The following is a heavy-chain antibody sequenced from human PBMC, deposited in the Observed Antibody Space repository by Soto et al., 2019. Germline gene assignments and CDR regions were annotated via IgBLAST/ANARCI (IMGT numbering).Heavy chain of an antibody. Sequence: GGSLRLPCAAPGFTFSSYAMGWVPQAPGKGLEWVSAISDSGGSTYYADSVKGRFTISRDNSKNTLYLQMNSLRAEDTAVYYCAKDLRLVVVPAALGYWGQGTLVTVSS. V-gene: IGHV3-23*01. CDR1: GFTFSSYA. CDR3: AKDLRLVVVPAALGY. CDR2: ISDSGGST. J-gene: IGHJ4*02. D-gene: IGHD2-2*01.